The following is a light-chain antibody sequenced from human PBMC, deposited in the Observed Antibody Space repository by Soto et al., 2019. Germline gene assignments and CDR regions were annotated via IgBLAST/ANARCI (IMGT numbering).Light chain of an antibody. J-gene: IGLJ2*01. CDR3: EPWDTNVVV. Sequence: QSVLTQSSSASASLGSSVKLTCTLSSGHSTYIIAWHQQQPGKAPRYLMKLEGSGSYNKGSGIPDRFSGSSSGADRYLTISILQFYDEADYTCEPWDTNVVVFGGGTKLTVL. CDR1: SGHSTYI. CDR2: LEGSGSY. V-gene: IGLV4-60*02.